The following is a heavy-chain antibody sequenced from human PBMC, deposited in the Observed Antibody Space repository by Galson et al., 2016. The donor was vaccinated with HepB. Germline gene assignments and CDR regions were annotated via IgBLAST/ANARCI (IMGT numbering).Heavy chain of an antibody. D-gene: IGHD3-16*01. Sequence: SLRLSCAASGFTFSRYAMHWVRQAPGKGLEWVAVISDNGSNKYYADSVKGRFTISRDNSEPTLYLQMNSLRTEDTAMYYCATWGFTLGVDHWGQGILVTVSS. J-gene: IGHJ4*02. CDR3: ATWGFTLGVDH. CDR2: ISDNGSNK. CDR1: GFTFSRYA. V-gene: IGHV3-30-3*01.